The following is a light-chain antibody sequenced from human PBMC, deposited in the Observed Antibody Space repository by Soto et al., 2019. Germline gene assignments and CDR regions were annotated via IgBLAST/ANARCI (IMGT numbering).Light chain of an antibody. Sequence: EIVMTQSPATLSMSPGERATLSCRASQSVSSNLAWYQQKPGQAPRLVIYGASTRATGIPARFSGSGSGTELTLTISSLQSEDFAVYYCQQYNNWPPWTFGQGTKVDI. J-gene: IGKJ1*01. CDR1: QSVSSN. CDR3: QQYNNWPPWT. V-gene: IGKV3-15*01. CDR2: GAS.